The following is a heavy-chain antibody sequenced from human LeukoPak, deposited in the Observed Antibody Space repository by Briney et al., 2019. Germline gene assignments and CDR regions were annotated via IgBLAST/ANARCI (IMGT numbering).Heavy chain of an antibody. Sequence: PSETLSLTCTVSGGSISSGGYYWSWVRQAPGKGLEWVSAISGSGGSTYYADSVKGRFTISRDNSKNTLYLQMNSLRAEDTAVYYCAPSQVARTDYWGQGTLVTVSS. CDR3: APSQVARTDY. J-gene: IGHJ4*02. V-gene: IGHV3-23*01. CDR2: ISGSGGST. D-gene: IGHD5-12*01. CDR1: GGSISSGGYY.